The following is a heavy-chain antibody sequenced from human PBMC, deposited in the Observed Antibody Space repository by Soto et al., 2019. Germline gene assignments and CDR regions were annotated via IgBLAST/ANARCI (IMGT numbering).Heavy chain of an antibody. J-gene: IGHJ4*02. CDR3: AKIPPGYSYGYFYFDY. CDR2: ISGSGGST. Sequence: EVQLLESGGGLVQPGGSLRLSCAASGFTFSSYAMSWVRQAPGKGLEWVSAISGSGGSTYYADSVKGRFTISRDNSKNKLYLQMNSLRAEDTAVYYCAKIPPGYSYGYFYFDYWGQGTLVTVSS. V-gene: IGHV3-23*01. CDR1: GFTFSSYA. D-gene: IGHD5-18*01.